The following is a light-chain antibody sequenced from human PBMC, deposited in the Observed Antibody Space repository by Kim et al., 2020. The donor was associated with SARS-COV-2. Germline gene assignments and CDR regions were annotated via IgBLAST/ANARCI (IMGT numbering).Light chain of an antibody. Sequence: APGKTASITRGGNNIGSKPEHRYQQKPGPAPVVVIYYDSDRPSGIPERFSGSNSGNTATLTISRVEAGDEAEYYCQVWDSSSEHYVFGTGTKVTVL. CDR2: YDS. CDR3: QVWDSSSEHYV. J-gene: IGLJ1*01. V-gene: IGLV3-21*04. CDR1: NIGSKP.